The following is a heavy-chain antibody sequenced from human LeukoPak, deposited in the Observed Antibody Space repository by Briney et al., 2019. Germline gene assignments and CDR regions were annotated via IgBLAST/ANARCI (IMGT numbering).Heavy chain of an antibody. D-gene: IGHD3-22*01. J-gene: IGHJ6*02. CDR3: ARGRAYYDSSGNYYGMDV. Sequence: SETLSLTCAVYGGSFSGYYWSWIRQPPGKGLEWIGEINHSGSTNYNPSLKSRVTISVDTSKNQFSLKLSSVTAADTAVYYCARGRAYYDSSGNYYGMDVWGQGTTVTVSS. CDR1: GGSFSGYY. CDR2: INHSGST. V-gene: IGHV4-34*01.